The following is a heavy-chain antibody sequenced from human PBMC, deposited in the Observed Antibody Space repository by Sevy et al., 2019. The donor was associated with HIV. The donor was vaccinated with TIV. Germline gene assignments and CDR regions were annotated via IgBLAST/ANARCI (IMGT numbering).Heavy chain of an antibody. CDR2: IKQDGSEK. V-gene: IGHV3-7*01. CDR3: ARDYHEWLRGMGYYYYYTDV. CDR1: GFTFSSYW. D-gene: IGHD5-12*01. J-gene: IGHJ6*03. Sequence: GGSLRLSCAASGFTFSSYWMSWVRQAPGKGLEWVANIKQDGSEKYYVDSVKGRFTISRDNAKNSLYLQMNSLRAEDTAVYYCARDYHEWLRGMGYYYYYTDVWGKGTTVTVSS.